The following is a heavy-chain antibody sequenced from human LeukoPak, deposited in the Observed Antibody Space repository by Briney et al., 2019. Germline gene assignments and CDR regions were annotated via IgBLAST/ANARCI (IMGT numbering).Heavy chain of an antibody. J-gene: IGHJ4*02. D-gene: IGHD4-23*01. CDR3: AHSCGGGNSAYFDY. CDR2: IYWDDDE. Sequence: SGPTLVNPPQTLTLTGTFSGFALSRRGVGVGWIRQPPGKALEWLSVIYWDDDERYIPSLKSRLTITKDTSKNQVVLTMTNMDPVDTATYYCAHSCGGGNSAYFDYWGQGTLVTVSS. V-gene: IGHV2-5*02. CDR1: GFALSRRGVG.